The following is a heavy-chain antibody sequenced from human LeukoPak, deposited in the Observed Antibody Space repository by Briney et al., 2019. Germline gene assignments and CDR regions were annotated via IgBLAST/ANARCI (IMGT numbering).Heavy chain of an antibody. CDR3: AKVMVGAVAGTYDY. CDR1: GFTFSSYG. J-gene: IGHJ4*02. D-gene: IGHD6-19*01. V-gene: IGHV3-30*18. CDR2: ISYDGSNK. Sequence: GSLRLSCAASGFTFSSYGMHWVRPAPGKGLEWVAVISYDGSNKYYADSVKGRFTISRDNSKNTLYLQMNSLRAEDTAVYYCAKVMVGAVAGTYDYWGQGTLVTVSS.